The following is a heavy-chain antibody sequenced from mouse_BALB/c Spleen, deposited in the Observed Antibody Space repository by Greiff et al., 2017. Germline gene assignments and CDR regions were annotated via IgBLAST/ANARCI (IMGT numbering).Heavy chain of an antibody. CDR3: ARDRGNYVDY. J-gene: IGHJ2*01. CDR2: ISDGGSYT. Sequence: EVKLMESGGGLVKPGGSLKLSCAASGFTFSDYYMYWVRQTPEKRLEWVATISDGGSYTYYPDSVKGRFTISRDNAKNNLYLQMSSLKSEDTAMYYCARDRGNYVDYWGQGTTLTVSS. D-gene: IGHD2-14*01. V-gene: IGHV5-4*02. CDR1: GFTFSDYY.